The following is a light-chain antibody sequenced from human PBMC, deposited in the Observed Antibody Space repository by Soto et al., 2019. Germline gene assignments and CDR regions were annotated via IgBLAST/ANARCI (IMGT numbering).Light chain of an antibody. J-gene: IGLJ2*01. Sequence: QSVLTQPPSVSAAPGQKVTISCSGSSSNIGNTYVSWYQQPPGTAPKLLICDNDQRPSGIPDRFSGSKSGTSATLAITGLQAGDEADYYCGAWDTNLNAEVFGGGTKVTVL. CDR3: GAWDTNLNAEV. CDR2: DND. V-gene: IGLV1-51*01. CDR1: SSNIGNTY.